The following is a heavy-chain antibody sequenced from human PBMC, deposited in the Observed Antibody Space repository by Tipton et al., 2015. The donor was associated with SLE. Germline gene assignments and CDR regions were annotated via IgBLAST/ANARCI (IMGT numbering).Heavy chain of an antibody. J-gene: IGHJ4*02. CDR2: SNWNGGAT. V-gene: IGHV3-20*04. CDR1: GFTVSSNY. Sequence: SLRLSCAASGFTVSSNYMSWVRQAPGKGLEWVSGSNWNGGATGYADSVKGRFTISRDNAKNSLYLQMNSLRAEDTAVYYCARDSLAGGFFDYWGQGTLVTVSS. CDR3: ARDSLAGGFFDY. D-gene: IGHD3-10*01.